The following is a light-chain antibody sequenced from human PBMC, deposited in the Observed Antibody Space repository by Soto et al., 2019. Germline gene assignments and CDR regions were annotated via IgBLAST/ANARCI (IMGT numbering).Light chain of an antibody. Sequence: EIMLTQSPSTLSVTPGERVTLSCRASQSINNNLAWYQRKPGQAPRLFMCRVSIRPTGVPPRFSGSGSGTELNLPISSLQSEDFAVYYCQQYNNWHRATFGGGTKVDI. CDR3: QQYNNWHRAT. CDR2: RVS. CDR1: QSINNN. J-gene: IGKJ4*01. V-gene: IGKV3-15*01.